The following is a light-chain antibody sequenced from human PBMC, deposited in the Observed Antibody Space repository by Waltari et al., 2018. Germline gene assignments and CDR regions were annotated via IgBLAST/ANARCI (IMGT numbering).Light chain of an antibody. Sequence: DIKMTQSPSTLSASVGASVPGTCRASQNINKWLALYRQKPGKAPNLLIYDASTLQSGVPSRFSGSGFGTEFTLAISSLQPEDFATYFCQHYNTYPPTFGQGTRVELK. CDR3: QHYNTYPPT. J-gene: IGKJ1*01. V-gene: IGKV1-5*01. CDR1: QNINKW. CDR2: DAS.